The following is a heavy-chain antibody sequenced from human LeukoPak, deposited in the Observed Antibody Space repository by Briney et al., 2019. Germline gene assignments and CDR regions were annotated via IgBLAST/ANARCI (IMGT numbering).Heavy chain of an antibody. CDR3: ARHGGSYTFDF. V-gene: IGHV4-59*01. D-gene: IGHD1-26*01. Sequence: SETLSLTCSVSGGSISSYYWSWIRQPPGKGLELIGYMYDSGSTNNNPSLKSRVTISVDTSKNQFSLRPSSVTAADTAVYYCARHGGSYTFDFWGQGVLVTVSS. CDR2: MYDSGST. CDR1: GGSISSYY. J-gene: IGHJ4*02.